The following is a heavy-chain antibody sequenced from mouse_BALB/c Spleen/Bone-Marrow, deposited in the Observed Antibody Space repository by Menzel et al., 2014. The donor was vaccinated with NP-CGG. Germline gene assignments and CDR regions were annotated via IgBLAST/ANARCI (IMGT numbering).Heavy chain of an antibody. CDR1: GFNIKDTY. Sequence: EVKLRESGAELVKPGASVQLSCTASGFNIKDTYMHWVKQRPEQDLEWIGRIDPANGNTKYDTKFQGQATIPADTSSNTAYLQLSSLTSEDTAVYYCARFAHWGQGTLVTVSA. J-gene: IGHJ3*01. V-gene: IGHV14-3*02. CDR2: IDPANGNT. CDR3: ARFAH.